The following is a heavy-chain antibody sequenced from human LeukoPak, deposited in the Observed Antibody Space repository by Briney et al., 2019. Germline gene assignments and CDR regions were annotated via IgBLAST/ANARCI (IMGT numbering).Heavy chain of an antibody. V-gene: IGHV1-2*06. J-gene: IGHJ4*02. CDR3: ARLGLHGSGTYYFFDY. CDR2: IYPNTGDT. Sequence: ASVKVSCKASGQSLTGYFIHWVRQAPGQGLEWVGRIYPNTGDTIYAQNFQGRVTVTSATSISTAYMELSRLTSDDTAVYFCARLGLHGSGTYYFFDYWGQGTLVTVSS. D-gene: IGHD3-10*01. CDR1: GQSLTGYF.